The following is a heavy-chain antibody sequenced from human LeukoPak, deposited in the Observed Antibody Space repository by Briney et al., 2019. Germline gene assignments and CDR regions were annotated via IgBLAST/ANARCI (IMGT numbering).Heavy chain of an antibody. CDR2: INHSGST. CDR3: ARGVNGDA. Sequence: SETLSLTCAVYGGSFSGYYWSWIRQPPGKGLEWIGEINHSGSTNYNPSLKSRVTISVDTSKNQFSLKPSSVTAADTAVYYCARGVNGDAWGQGTLVTVSS. CDR1: GGSFSGYY. V-gene: IGHV4-34*01. J-gene: IGHJ5*02. D-gene: IGHD5-24*01.